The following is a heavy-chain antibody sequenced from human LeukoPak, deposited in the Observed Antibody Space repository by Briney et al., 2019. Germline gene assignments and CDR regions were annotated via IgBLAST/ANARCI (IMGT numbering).Heavy chain of an antibody. J-gene: IGHJ4*02. CDR1: GFTFSSYS. D-gene: IGHD2-2*01. CDR2: ITSNGGST. V-gene: IGHV3-64D*06. Sequence: GGSLRLSCAASGFTFSSYSMNWVRQAPGKGLEYVSAITSNGGSTYYADSVKGRFTISRDNSKNTLYLQMSSLRAEDTAVYYCVKGRCSGSSCYGGDYWGQGTLVTVSS. CDR3: VKGRCSGSSCYGGDY.